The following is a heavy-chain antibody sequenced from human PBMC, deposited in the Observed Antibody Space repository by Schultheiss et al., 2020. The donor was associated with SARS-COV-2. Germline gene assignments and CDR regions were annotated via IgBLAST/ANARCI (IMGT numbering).Heavy chain of an antibody. D-gene: IGHD2-21*02. V-gene: IGHV4-34*01. Sequence: SSTLSLPCDEEGGSFSGYYWSWIRQPPGKGLEWIGEINHSGSTNYNPSLKSRVTISVDTSKNQFSLKLSSVTAADTAVYYCARGNVVVTHWYFDLWGRGTLVTVSS. CDR2: INHSGST. CDR1: GGSFSGYY. CDR3: ARGNVVVTHWYFDL. J-gene: IGHJ2*01.